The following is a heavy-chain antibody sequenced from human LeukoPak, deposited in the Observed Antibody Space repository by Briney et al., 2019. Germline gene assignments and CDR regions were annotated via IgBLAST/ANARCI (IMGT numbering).Heavy chain of an antibody. CDR2: ISPTGGST. CDR3: ARARYSSPFDY. V-gene: IGHV1-46*01. J-gene: IGHJ4*02. D-gene: IGHD6-13*01. Sequence: ASVKVSCKAFGYTFTSNYMHWVRQAPGQGPEWMGVISPTGGSTTYAQKFQGRVTLTRDMSTSTDYLELSSLRSEDTAVYYCARARYSSPFDYWGQGTLVTVSS. CDR1: GYTFTSNY.